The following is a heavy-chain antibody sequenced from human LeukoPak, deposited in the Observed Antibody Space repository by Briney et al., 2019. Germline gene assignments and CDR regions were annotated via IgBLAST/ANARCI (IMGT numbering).Heavy chain of an antibody. D-gene: IGHD5-24*01. V-gene: IGHV4-39*01. Sequence: KSLETLSLTCTVSGGSISSTSYYWGWIRQPPGKGLEWIGSIYYSGSTYYNPSLRSRVTVSVDTSKNQFSLKLSSVTAADTAVYYCARGSRDGYNTFEYWGQGTLVTVSS. CDR2: IYYSGST. CDR1: GGSISSTSYY. J-gene: IGHJ4*02. CDR3: ARGSRDGYNTFEY.